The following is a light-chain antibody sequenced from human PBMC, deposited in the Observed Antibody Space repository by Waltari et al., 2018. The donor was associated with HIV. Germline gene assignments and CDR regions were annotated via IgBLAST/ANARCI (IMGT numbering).Light chain of an antibody. V-gene: IGKV4-1*01. CDR2: WAS. CDR1: QKILFSSTNKNY. CDR3: QQYYSSPRT. J-gene: IGKJ1*01. Sequence: DIVLTQSPDSLAVSLGERAIMNCKSSQKILFSSTNKNYLSWYQQRPGQPPRLLIYWASSRESGVPERFTGSVSGTNFTLTSSRLQADDVAVYFCQQYYSSPRTFGQGTKV.